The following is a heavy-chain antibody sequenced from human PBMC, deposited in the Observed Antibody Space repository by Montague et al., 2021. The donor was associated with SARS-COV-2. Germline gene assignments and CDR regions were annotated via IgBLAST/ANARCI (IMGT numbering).Heavy chain of an antibody. J-gene: IGHJ4*02. CDR1: GGSFSGYY. CDR3: ARINPTGVDF. Sequence: SETLSLTCAVYGGSFSGYYWGWIRQPPGKGLEWIGEINHSGSTNYNPSLKSRVTISVDTSKNQFSLKLSSVTAADTAFYYCARINPTGVDFWGQGTLVTVSS. CDR2: INHSGST. V-gene: IGHV4-34*01. D-gene: IGHD1-14*01.